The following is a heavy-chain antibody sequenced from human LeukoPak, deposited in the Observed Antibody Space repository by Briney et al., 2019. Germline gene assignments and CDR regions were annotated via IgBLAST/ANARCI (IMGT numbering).Heavy chain of an antibody. D-gene: IGHD2-2*01. Sequence: ASVKVSCKASGYTFTGYYMHWVRQAPGQGLEWMGWINPNSGDTGYAQKFQGRVTMTRNTSISTAYMELSSLRSEDTAVYYCARGVPRYCRSPGRAAASICGVYWGQGTLVIVSS. CDR3: ARGVPRYCRSPGRAAASICGVY. CDR2: INPNSGDT. CDR1: GYTFTGYY. J-gene: IGHJ4*02. V-gene: IGHV1-8*02.